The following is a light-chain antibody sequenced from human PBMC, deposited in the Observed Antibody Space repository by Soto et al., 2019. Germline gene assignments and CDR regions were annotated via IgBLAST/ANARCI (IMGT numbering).Light chain of an antibody. CDR2: GAS. Sequence: EVVLTQSPGTLSLSPGERATLSCRASQSVSSNYLSWYQQKAGQAPRLLISGASSRATGIPDRFSGSGSGTDFTLTISRLEPEDLAVYYCQQYGSSSWTFGQGTKVEIK. CDR1: QSVSSNY. CDR3: QQYGSSSWT. V-gene: IGKV3-20*01. J-gene: IGKJ1*01.